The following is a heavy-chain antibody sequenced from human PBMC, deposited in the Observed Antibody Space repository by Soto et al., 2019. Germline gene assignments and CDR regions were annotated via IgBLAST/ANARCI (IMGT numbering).Heavy chain of an antibody. CDR2: INAGNGNT. J-gene: IGHJ4*02. CDR1: GYTFTSYA. Sequence: ASVKVSCKASGYTFTSYAMHWVRQAPGQRLEWMGWINAGNGNTEYSQKFQGRVTMTTDTSTSTAYMELRSLRSDDTAVYYCARDSLRWFGELLMDYWGQGTLVTVSS. D-gene: IGHD3-10*01. V-gene: IGHV1-3*01. CDR3: ARDSLRWFGELLMDY.